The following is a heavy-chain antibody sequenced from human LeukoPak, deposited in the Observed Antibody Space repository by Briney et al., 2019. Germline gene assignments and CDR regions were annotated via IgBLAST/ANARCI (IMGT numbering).Heavy chain of an antibody. CDR2: ISGSGGST. CDR1: GFTFSSYA. J-gene: IGHJ4*02. V-gene: IGHV3-23*01. CDR3: ARRGYSSSWHPFDY. Sequence: GGSLRLSCAASGFTFSSYAMSWVRQAPGKGLEWVSAISGSGGSTYYADSVKGRFTISRDNSKNTLYLQMNSLRAEDTAVYYCARRGYSSSWHPFDYWGQGTLVTVSS. D-gene: IGHD6-13*01.